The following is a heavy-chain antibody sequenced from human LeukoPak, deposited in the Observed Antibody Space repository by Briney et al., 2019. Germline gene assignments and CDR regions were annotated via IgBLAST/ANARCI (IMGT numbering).Heavy chain of an antibody. CDR1: GFTFSSYW. V-gene: IGHV3-74*01. Sequence: SGGSLRLSCAASGFTFSSYWMHWVRQAPGKGLVWVSRINSVGSSTSYADSVKGRFTISRVNAKNTLYLQMNSLRAEDTAVYYCARERTSGWDAFDFWGQGTLVTVSS. CDR2: INSVGSST. D-gene: IGHD6-19*01. CDR3: ARERTSGWDAFDF. J-gene: IGHJ4*02.